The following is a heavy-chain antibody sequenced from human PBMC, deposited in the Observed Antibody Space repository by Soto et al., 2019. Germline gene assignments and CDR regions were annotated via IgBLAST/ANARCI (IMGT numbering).Heavy chain of an antibody. V-gene: IGHV4-59*12. D-gene: IGHD3-9*01. CDR1: GDSISTFY. J-gene: IGHJ5*02. Sequence: PSETLSLTCTVSGDSISTFYWGWMRQSPGKELEWIGYVYYTGSTYYNPSLRRRVTISADRSENKFSLTLKSVTAADTAVYFCARDFERSAIGPWGQGTSVTVSS. CDR3: ARDFERSAIGP. CDR2: VYYTGST.